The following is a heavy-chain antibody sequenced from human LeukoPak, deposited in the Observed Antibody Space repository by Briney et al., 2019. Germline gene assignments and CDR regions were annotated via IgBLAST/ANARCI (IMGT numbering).Heavy chain of an antibody. CDR3: TTELYCGGDCYPGA. CDR1: GFTFSNAW. Sequence: GGSLRLSCAASGFTFSNAWMSWVRQAPGKGLEWVGRIQSKTDSGTTDYAAPVKGRFTISRDDSKNALYLQMNSLKTDDTAVYYCTTELYCGGDCYPGAWGQGTLVTVSS. J-gene: IGHJ5*02. V-gene: IGHV3-15*01. D-gene: IGHD2-21*02. CDR2: IQSKTDSGTT.